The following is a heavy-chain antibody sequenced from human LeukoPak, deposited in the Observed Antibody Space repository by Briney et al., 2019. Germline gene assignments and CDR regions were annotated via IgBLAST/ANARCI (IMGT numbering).Heavy chain of an antibody. J-gene: IGHJ4*02. CDR1: GFTVSSNY. CDR2: IYSGGST. Sequence: GGSVRLSCAASGFTVSSNYMSWVRQAPGKGLEWVSVIYSGGSTYYADSVKGRFTISRDNSKNTLYLQMNSLRAEDTAVYYCARWWLQCFDYWGQGTLVTLSS. V-gene: IGHV3-53*01. CDR3: ARWWLQCFDY. D-gene: IGHD5-24*01.